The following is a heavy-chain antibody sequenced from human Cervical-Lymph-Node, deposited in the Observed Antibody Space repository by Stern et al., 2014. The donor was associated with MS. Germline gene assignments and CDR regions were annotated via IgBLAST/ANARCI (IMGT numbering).Heavy chain of an antibody. CDR1: GGTFTNAA. J-gene: IGHJ4*02. Sequence: VPLEESGPEVKKPGSSLKVSCRASGGTFTNAAINWVRQAPGQGLEWMGGIIPIFVRANYAQKFQGRVTIIADKSANTTYMELSSLTYEDTAVYYCARDLNDWGQGTQVTVSS. V-gene: IGHV1-69*06. CDR2: IIPIFVRA. CDR3: ARDLND.